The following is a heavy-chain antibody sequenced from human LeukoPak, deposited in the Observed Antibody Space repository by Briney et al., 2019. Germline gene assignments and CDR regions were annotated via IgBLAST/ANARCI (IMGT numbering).Heavy chain of an antibody. D-gene: IGHD2-2*01. CDR1: GYTFTSYY. CDR2: INPSGGST. CDR3: ARDLVVVPAAPRDYHYMDV. Sequence: GASVKVSCKASGYTFTSYYMHWVRQAPGQGLEWMGIINPSGGSTSYAQKFQGRVTMTRDMSTSTVYMELSSLRSEDTAVYYCARDLVVVPAAPRDYHYMDVWGKGTTVTVSS. V-gene: IGHV1-46*01. J-gene: IGHJ6*03.